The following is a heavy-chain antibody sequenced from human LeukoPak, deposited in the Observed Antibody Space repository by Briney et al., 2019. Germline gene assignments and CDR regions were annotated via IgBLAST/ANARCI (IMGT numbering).Heavy chain of an antibody. V-gene: IGHV4-59*01. CDR2: IYYSGST. J-gene: IGHJ4*02. D-gene: IGHD6-6*01. Sequence: SETLSLTCTISGDSITLYYWYWIRQPPGKGLEWIGYIYYSGSTNYNPSLKSRVTISVDTSKNQFSLKLSSVTAADTAVYYCARDSGFGQLDLAYWGQGTLVTVSS. CDR1: GDSITLYY. CDR3: ARDSGFGQLDLAY.